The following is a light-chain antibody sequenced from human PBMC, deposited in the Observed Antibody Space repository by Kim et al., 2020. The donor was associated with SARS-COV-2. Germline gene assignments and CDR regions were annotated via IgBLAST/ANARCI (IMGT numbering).Light chain of an antibody. CDR2: KDS. CDR1: ALPEKQ. V-gene: IGLV3-25*03. Sequence: SPGQTATITCSGDALPEKQTYWYQQKSGQAPLLLIYKDSERPSGIPGRFSGSSSGTTVTLTISGVQAEDDADYYCQSADGSGTYVFGTGTKVTVL. CDR3: QSADGSGTYV. J-gene: IGLJ1*01.